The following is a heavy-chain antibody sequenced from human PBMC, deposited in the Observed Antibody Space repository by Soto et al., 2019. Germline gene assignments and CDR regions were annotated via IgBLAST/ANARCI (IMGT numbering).Heavy chain of an antibody. CDR2: IYYSGST. J-gene: IGHJ6*02. V-gene: IGHV4-31*03. CDR1: GGSISSGGYY. Sequence: SETLSLTCTVSGGSISSGGYYWSWIRQHPGKGLEWIGYIYYSGSTYYNPSLKSRVTISVDTSKNQFSLKLSSVTAADTAVYYCARGTGYCSSTSCPAVEPYYYGMDVWGQGTKVT. CDR3: ARGTGYCSSTSCPAVEPYYYGMDV. D-gene: IGHD2-2*01.